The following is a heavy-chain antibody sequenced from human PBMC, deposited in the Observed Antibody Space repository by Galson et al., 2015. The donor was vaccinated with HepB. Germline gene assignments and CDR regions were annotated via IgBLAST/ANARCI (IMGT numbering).Heavy chain of an antibody. CDR1: GFTFGSYW. J-gene: IGHJ6*02. CDR2: IKQDGSEK. CDR3: VLGVDYWGQGTLVTVSSGSYVNYYYYYGMDV. V-gene: IGHV3-7*03. D-gene: IGHD3-16*01. Sequence: SLRLSCAASGFTFGSYWMSWVRQAPGKGLEWVANIKQDGSEKYYVDSVKGRFTISRDNAKNSLYLQMNSLRAEDTAVYYCVLGVDYWGQGTLVTVSSGSYVNYYYYYGMDVWGQGTTVTVSS.